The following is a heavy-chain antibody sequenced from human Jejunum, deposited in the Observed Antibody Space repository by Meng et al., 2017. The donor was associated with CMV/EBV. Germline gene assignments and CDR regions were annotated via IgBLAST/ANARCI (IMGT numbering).Heavy chain of an antibody. Sequence: AVSGGSNSRSSHYWGWIRQPPGEGLEWIGSIYYSGSTYYNPSLKSRVTISVDTSKNQFSLKLSSVTAADTAVYYCARYVVFNWFDPWGQGTLVTVSS. CDR3: ARYVVFNWFDP. V-gene: IGHV4-39*01. CDR1: GGSNSRSSHY. CDR2: IYYSGST. J-gene: IGHJ5*02. D-gene: IGHD3-22*01.